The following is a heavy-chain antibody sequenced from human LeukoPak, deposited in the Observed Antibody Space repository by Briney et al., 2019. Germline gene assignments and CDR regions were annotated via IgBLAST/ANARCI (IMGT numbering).Heavy chain of an antibody. Sequence: GGSLRLSCAASGFTVSSNYMSWVRQAPGKGLEWVSVVYSDSSTYYADSVKGRFTISRDNSKSTLYLQMNSLRAEDSAVYYCARPPSRGYSSSFEYWGQGTLVTVSS. CDR1: GFTVSSNY. J-gene: IGHJ4*02. CDR2: VYSDSST. CDR3: ARPPSRGYSSSFEY. D-gene: IGHD2-2*03. V-gene: IGHV3-66*04.